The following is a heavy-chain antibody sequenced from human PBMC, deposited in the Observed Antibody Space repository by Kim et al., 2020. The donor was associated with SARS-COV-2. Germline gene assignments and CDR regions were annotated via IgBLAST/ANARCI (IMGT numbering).Heavy chain of an antibody. CDR1: GFTFSSYE. J-gene: IGHJ6*02. V-gene: IGHV3-48*03. Sequence: GGSLRLSCAASGFTFSSYEMNWVRQAPGKGLEWVSYISSSGITIYYSDSVKGRFTISRDNAKNSLYLQMNSLRAEDTAVYYCARLGEGYFDWLLSRYAMVVWGQGTTVTVSS. D-gene: IGHD3-9*01. CDR3: ARLGEGYFDWLLSRYAMVV. CDR2: ISSSGITI.